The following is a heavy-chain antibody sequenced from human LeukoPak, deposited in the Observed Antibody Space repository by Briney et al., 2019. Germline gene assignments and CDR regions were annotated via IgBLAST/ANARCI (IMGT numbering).Heavy chain of an antibody. V-gene: IGHV3-21*01. D-gene: IGHD6-19*01. J-gene: IGHJ4*02. CDR2: ISSSSSYI. CDR3: ARDAAAGPFDY. CDR1: GFNVRTNY. Sequence: GGSLRLSCAASGFNVRTNYMSWVRQAPGKGLEWVSSISSSSSYIYYADSVKGRFTISRDNAKNSLYLQMNSLRAEDTAVYYCARDAAAGPFDYWGQGTLVTVSS.